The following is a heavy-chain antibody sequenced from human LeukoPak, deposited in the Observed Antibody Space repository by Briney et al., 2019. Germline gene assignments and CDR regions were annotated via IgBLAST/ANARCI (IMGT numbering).Heavy chain of an antibody. CDR2: ISGSGGST. D-gene: IGHD6-6*01. CDR3: TGGSSSPRVAEYFQH. CDR1: GFTFSSYA. Sequence: PGGSLRLSCAASGFTFSSYAMSWVRQAPGKGLEWVSAISGSGGSTYYADSVKGRFTISRDNSKNTLYLQMNSLRAEDTAVYYCTGGSSSPRVAEYFQHWGQGTLVTVSS. J-gene: IGHJ1*01. V-gene: IGHV3-23*01.